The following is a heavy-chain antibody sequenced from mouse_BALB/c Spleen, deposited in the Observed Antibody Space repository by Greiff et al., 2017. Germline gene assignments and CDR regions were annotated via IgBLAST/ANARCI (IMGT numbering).Heavy chain of an antibody. D-gene: IGHD2-3*01. CDR2: IRNKANGYTT. CDR1: GFTFTDYY. CDR3: ARDRGDDGYYEDFYYYAMDY. V-gene: IGHV7-3*02. J-gene: IGHJ4*01. Sequence: EVQRVESGGGLVQPGGSLRLSCATSGFTFTDYYMSWVRQPPGKALEWLGFIRNKANGYTTEYSASVKGRFTISRDNSQSILYLQMNTLRAEDSATYYCARDRGDDGYYEDFYYYAMDYWGQGTSVTVSS.